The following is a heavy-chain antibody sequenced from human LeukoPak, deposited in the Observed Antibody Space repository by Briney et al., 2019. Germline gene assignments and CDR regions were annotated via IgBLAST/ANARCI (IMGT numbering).Heavy chain of an antibody. V-gene: IGHV3-23*01. CDR1: GFTVSSNY. J-gene: IGHJ4*02. Sequence: GGSLRLSCAASGFTVSSNYMSWVRQAPGKGLEWVSAIGISGTKTYYGDSVKGRFLISRDNSKNTLYLQMNSLRVEDTAVYFCANEIRPNDYWGQGTLVTVAS. CDR2: IGISGTKT. CDR3: ANEIRPNDY. D-gene: IGHD4-17*01.